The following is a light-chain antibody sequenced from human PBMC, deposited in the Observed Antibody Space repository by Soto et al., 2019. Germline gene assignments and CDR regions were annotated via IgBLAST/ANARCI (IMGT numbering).Light chain of an antibody. Sequence: QSVLTQPPSVSGAPGQRVTISCTGNNSNLGAGYDVPWYQQLPVAAPKLVIFGNRNRPSGVPERFSGSKSGTSASLAITGLQAEDEADYYCQAYDYSLTAFVFGGGTKLTFL. J-gene: IGLJ3*02. CDR2: GNR. CDR1: NSNLGAGYD. CDR3: QAYDYSLTAFV. V-gene: IGLV1-40*01.